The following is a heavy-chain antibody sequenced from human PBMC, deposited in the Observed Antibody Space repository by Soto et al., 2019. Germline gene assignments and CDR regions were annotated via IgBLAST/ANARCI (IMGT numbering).Heavy chain of an antibody. Sequence: QVQLVQSGAEVKKPGASVKVSCKASGYTFTSYGISWVRQAPGQGLEWMGWISAYNGNTNYAQKLQGRVTMTTDTTTSTAYMELRSLRSDDTAVYYCARDIGGDIVVVVAARGLDYWGQGTLVTVSS. V-gene: IGHV1-18*01. CDR1: GYTFTSYG. D-gene: IGHD2-15*01. CDR2: ISAYNGNT. CDR3: ARDIGGDIVVVVAARGLDY. J-gene: IGHJ4*02.